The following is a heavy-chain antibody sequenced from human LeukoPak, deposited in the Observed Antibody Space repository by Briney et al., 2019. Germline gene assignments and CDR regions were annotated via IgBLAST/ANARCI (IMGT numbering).Heavy chain of an antibody. D-gene: IGHD6-13*01. CDR2: ISAYNGNT. CDR1: GYTFTNFG. CDR3: ARDDRGSSWSWFDP. J-gene: IGHJ5*02. V-gene: IGHV1-18*01. Sequence: ASVKVSCKASGYTFTNFGISWVRQAPGQGLEWMGWISAYNGNTNYAQKLQGRVTMTTDTSTSTAYMELGSLRSDDTAVYYCARDDRGSSWSWFDPWGQGTLVTVSS.